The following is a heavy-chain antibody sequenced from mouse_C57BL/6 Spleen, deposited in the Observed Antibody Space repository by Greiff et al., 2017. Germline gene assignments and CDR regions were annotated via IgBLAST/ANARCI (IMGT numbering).Heavy chain of an antibody. CDR3: ARGDVYYDYAWFAY. Sequence: EVQLQESGPELVKPGASVKISCKASGYSFTDYNMNWVKQSNGKSLEWIGVINPNYGTTSYNQKFKGKATLTVDQSSSTAYMQLNSLTSEDAAVYYCARGDVYYDYAWFAYWGQGTLVTVAA. D-gene: IGHD2-4*01. CDR1: GYSFTDYN. V-gene: IGHV1-39*01. CDR2: INPNYGTT. J-gene: IGHJ3*01.